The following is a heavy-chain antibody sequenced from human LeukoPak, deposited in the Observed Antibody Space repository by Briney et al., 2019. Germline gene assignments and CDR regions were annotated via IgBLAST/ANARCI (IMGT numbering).Heavy chain of an antibody. Sequence: SETLSLTCAVYGGSFSGYYWSWICQPPGKGLEWIGEINDSGSTNYNPSLKSRVTISVDTSKSQFSLKLSSVTAAGTAVYYCASNRYDYVWGSYHPWYFDYWGQGTLVTVSS. J-gene: IGHJ4*02. D-gene: IGHD3-16*02. V-gene: IGHV4-34*01. CDR3: ASNRYDYVWGSYHPWYFDY. CDR2: INDSGST. CDR1: GGSFSGYY.